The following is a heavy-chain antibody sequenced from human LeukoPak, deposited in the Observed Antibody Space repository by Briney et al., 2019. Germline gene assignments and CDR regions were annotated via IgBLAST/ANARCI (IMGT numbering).Heavy chain of an antibody. Sequence: SETLSLTCTVSGGPISSYYWSWIRQPPGKGLEWIGYIYYSGSTNYNPSLKSRVTISVDTSKNQFSLKLSSVTAADTAVYYCARARSGSYTYFDYWGQGTLVTVSS. CDR1: GGPISSYY. D-gene: IGHD1-26*01. CDR2: IYYSGST. V-gene: IGHV4-59*01. CDR3: ARARSGSYTYFDY. J-gene: IGHJ4*02.